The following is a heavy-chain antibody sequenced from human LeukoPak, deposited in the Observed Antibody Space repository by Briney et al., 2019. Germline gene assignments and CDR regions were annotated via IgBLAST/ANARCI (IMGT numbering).Heavy chain of an antibody. Sequence: GGSLRLSCAASGFTFSSYAVSWVRQAPGKGLEWVSTISGSGGSTYYADSVKGRFTISRDNSKNTLYLQMNSLRAEDTAVYYCAKQWELLVDYWGQGTLVTVSS. D-gene: IGHD1-26*01. J-gene: IGHJ4*02. CDR1: GFTFSSYA. V-gene: IGHV3-23*01. CDR2: ISGSGGST. CDR3: AKQWELLVDY.